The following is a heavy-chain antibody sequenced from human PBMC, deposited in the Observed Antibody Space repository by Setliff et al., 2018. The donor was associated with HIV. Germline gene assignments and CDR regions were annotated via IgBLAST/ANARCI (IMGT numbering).Heavy chain of an antibody. CDR1: GYAITSGFY. D-gene: IGHD4-17*01. V-gene: IGHV3-48*02. J-gene: IGHJ4*02. CDR3: AREKFENGDYEFVSTFDS. CDR2: ISTSGSTI. Sequence: PSETLSLTCAVSGYAITSGFYWGWVRQAPGKGLEWVSYISTSGSTIYYADSVKGRFTISRDNGKKSLYLQMDSLRDEDTAVYYCAREKFENGDYEFVSTFDSWGQGTLVTVSS.